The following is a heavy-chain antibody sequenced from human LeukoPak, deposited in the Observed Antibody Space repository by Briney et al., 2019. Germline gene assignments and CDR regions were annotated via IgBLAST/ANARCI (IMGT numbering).Heavy chain of an antibody. CDR2: ISSSSSDI. CDR1: GFIFSTYS. V-gene: IGHV3-21*01. Sequence: PGGSLRLSCAASGFIFSTYSMNWVRQAPGKGLDWVSSISSSSSDIYYADSVKGRFTISRDNAKNSLDLQMNSLRAEDTAVYYCARGRGYSYGNLGYWGQGTLVTVSS. J-gene: IGHJ4*02. CDR3: ARGRGYSYGNLGY. D-gene: IGHD5-18*01.